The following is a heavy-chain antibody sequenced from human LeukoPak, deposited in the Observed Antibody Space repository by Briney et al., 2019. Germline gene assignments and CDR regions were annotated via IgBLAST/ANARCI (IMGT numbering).Heavy chain of an antibody. CDR1: GFTFSSFS. Sequence: GGSLRLSCAVSGFTFSSFSMNWVRQAPGKGLECVSYISSSGSSIYYADSVKGRFTISRDNAKNSLYLQMNGLRAEDTAVYYCARGPWGLTVTMPNWFDPWGQGTLVTVSS. CDR3: ARGPWGLTVTMPNWFDP. D-gene: IGHD4-11*01. CDR2: ISSSGSSI. J-gene: IGHJ5*02. V-gene: IGHV3-48*01.